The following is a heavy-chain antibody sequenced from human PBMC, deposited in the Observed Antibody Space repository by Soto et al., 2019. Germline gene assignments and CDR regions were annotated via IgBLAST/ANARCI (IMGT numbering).Heavy chain of an antibody. D-gene: IGHD3-10*01. V-gene: IGHV3-23*01. CDR1: GFTFSSYA. CDR2: ISGSGGST. CDR3: ANGHSFGTMVRGNPTLFDY. J-gene: IGHJ4*02. Sequence: PGGSLRLSCAASGFTFSSYAMSWVRQAPGKGLKWVSAISGSGGSTYYADSVKGRFTISRDNSKNTLYLQMNSLRAEDTAVYYCANGHSFGTMVRGNPTLFDYWGQGTLVTVSS.